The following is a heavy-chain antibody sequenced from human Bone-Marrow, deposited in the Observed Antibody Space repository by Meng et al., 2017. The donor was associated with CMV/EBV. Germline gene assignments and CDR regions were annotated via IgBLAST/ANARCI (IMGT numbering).Heavy chain of an antibody. CDR2: INPNSGGT. CDR3: ARARDIVVVPAAILGWGYDY. J-gene: IGHJ4*02. CDR1: GYTFTDYY. V-gene: IGHV1-2*02. D-gene: IGHD2-2*02. Sequence: ASVKVSCKASGYTFTDYYMHWVRQAPGQGLEWMGWINPNSGGTNYAQKFQGRVTMTRDTSISTAYMELSRLRSDDTAVYYCARARDIVVVPAAILGWGYDYWGQGTLVTVSS.